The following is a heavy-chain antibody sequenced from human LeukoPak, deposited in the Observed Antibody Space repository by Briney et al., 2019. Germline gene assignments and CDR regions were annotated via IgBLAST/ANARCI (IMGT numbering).Heavy chain of an antibody. Sequence: PGGSLRLSCAASGFTFSDYWMTWVRQAPGKGLEWVSAISGSGGSTYYADSVKGRFTISRDNSKNMLYLQMNSLRPEDTAVYYCARDPDDYGEPFFDYWGQGTLVTVSS. CDR1: GFTFSDYW. J-gene: IGHJ4*02. V-gene: IGHV3-23*01. D-gene: IGHD4-17*01. CDR3: ARDPDDYGEPFFDY. CDR2: ISGSGGST.